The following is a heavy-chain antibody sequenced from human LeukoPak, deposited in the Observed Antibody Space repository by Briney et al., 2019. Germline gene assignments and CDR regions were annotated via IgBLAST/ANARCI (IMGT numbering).Heavy chain of an antibody. CDR3: ARVAGTQINWFDP. D-gene: IGHD6-13*01. V-gene: IGHV3-7*01. CDR2: IKQDGSEK. J-gene: IGHJ5*02. CDR1: GFPFSSYW. Sequence: GGSLRLSCAASGFPFSSYWMSWVRQAPGKGLEWVANIKQDGSEKYFVDSVKGRFTISRDNAKNSLYLQMNSLRAEDTAVYYCARVAGTQINWFDPWGQGTLVTVSS.